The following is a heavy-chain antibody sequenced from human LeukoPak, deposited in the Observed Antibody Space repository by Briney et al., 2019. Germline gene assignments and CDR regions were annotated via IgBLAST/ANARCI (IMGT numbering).Heavy chain of an antibody. Sequence: PSETLSLTCTASGFSIRNRYYWCWIRLPPGKGLKWLGSIHHSGSTYYNPSLKSRVTISVNTSKNQFSLKLSSVTAADTAVYYCARVEYGSSGYYYVFAYWGQGILVTVSS. CDR3: ARVEYGSSGYYYVFAY. CDR2: IHHSGST. CDR1: GFSIRNRYY. V-gene: IGHV4-38-2*02. D-gene: IGHD3-22*01. J-gene: IGHJ4*02.